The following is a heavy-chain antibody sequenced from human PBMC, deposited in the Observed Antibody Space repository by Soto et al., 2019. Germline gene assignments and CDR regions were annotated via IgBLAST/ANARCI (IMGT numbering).Heavy chain of an antibody. CDR1: GGSISRSSYY. D-gene: IGHD2-21*02. Sequence: SETLSLTCTVSGGSISRSSYYWGWIRQPPGKGLEWIGNIYYSGNTYYNPSLQSRVTISVDTSKNHFSLKLSSVTAADTAVYYCARDSPYCGGDCYTPGGFDPWGQGTLVTVSS. CDR3: ARDSPYCGGDCYTPGGFDP. V-gene: IGHV4-39*02. J-gene: IGHJ5*02. CDR2: IYYSGNT.